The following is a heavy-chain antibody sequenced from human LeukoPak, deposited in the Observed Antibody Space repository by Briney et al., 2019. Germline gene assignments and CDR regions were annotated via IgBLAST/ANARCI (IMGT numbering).Heavy chain of an antibody. CDR1: GFTFSRYW. CDR3: ASGISGNHFDA. Sequence: TGGSLRLSCAASGFTFSRYWMHWVRQAPGKGLVWVSRINSDGSSTTYADSVKGRFTISRDNAKNTLYLEMNSLRAEDTAVYYCASGISGNHFDAWGQGTLVTVSS. J-gene: IGHJ5*02. V-gene: IGHV3-74*01. CDR2: INSDGSST. D-gene: IGHD6-13*01.